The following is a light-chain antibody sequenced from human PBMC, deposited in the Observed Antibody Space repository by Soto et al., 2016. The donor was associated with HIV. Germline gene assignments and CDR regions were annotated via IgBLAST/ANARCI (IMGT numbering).Light chain of an antibody. CDR3: QQSYSTPAT. CDR2: TAS. V-gene: IGKV1-39*01. CDR1: QSITNY. Sequence: DIQMTQSPSSLSASVGDRVTITCRASQSITNYLNWYQQKPGKAPKLLIYTASSLQSGVPSRFSGSGSGTDFTLTISSLQPEDFATYYCQQSYSTPATFGQGDQGGNQT. J-gene: IGKJ1*01.